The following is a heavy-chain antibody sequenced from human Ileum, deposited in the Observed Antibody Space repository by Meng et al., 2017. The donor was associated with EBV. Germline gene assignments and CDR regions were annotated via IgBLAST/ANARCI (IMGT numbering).Heavy chain of an antibody. CDR3: ARGNKVSDRGFDY. V-gene: IGHV4-34*01. Sequence: VNLRQGGEVRLSPSETLSLSSAVYGGYFCGYYCSWIRQPPEKGLEWSGEINHSGSTNYNPSLKSRVTISVDTSKNQFSLKLSSVTAADTAVYYCARGNKVSDRGFDYWGQGTLVTVSS. D-gene: IGHD3-10*01. J-gene: IGHJ4*02. CDR1: GGYFCGYY. CDR2: INHSGST.